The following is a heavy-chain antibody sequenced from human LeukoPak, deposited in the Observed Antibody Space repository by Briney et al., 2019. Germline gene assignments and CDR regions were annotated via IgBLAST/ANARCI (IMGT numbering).Heavy chain of an antibody. Sequence: PGGSLRLSCAASGFALSSCEMNWVRQAPGKGLEWLSYISSTGSRTHYADSVKGRFTISRDNAKNSLYLQMNILRAEDTAVFYCLSGPGHCGQGTLVTVSS. CDR1: GFALSSCE. CDR3: LSGPGH. CDR2: ISSTGSRT. V-gene: IGHV3-48*03. J-gene: IGHJ4*02.